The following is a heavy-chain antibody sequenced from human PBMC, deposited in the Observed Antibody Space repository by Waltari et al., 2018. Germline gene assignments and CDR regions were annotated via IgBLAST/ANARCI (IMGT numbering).Heavy chain of an antibody. D-gene: IGHD6-13*01. CDR3: ARDLPTAAAYFDY. Sequence: QVQLQESGPAVVKPSETLSLTCAVSGDSISTKNWWSWIRQSPGKGLEWIGGLYGDDGRTEYNPSLKSRVTISKDTSNNLFSLKLSSVTAADTAVYFCARDLPTAAAYFDYWGQGVLVTVSS. CDR1: GDSISTKNW. CDR2: LYGDDGRT. J-gene: IGHJ4*02. V-gene: IGHV4-4*02.